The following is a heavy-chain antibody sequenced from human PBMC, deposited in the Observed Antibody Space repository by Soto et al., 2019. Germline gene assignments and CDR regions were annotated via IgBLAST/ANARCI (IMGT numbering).Heavy chain of an antibody. CDR3: ANTYCSSTSCLPGY. J-gene: IGHJ4*02. V-gene: IGHV4-59*08. D-gene: IGHD2-2*01. Sequence: SETLSLTCTVSGGSIRSYYWSWIRQPPGKGLEWIGYIYYSGSTNYNPSLKSRVTISVGTSKNQFSLKLSSVTAADTAVYYCANTYCSSTSCLPGYWGQGTLVTVSS. CDR2: IYYSGST. CDR1: GGSIRSYY.